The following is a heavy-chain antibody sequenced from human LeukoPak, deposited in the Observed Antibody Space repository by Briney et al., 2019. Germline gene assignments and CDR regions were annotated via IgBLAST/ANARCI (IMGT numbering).Heavy chain of an antibody. D-gene: IGHD3-3*01. CDR1: GFTFSSYA. V-gene: IGHV3-23*01. CDR3: AKGAYDFWSGYPAFDI. J-gene: IGHJ3*02. Sequence: PGGSLRLSCAASGFTFSSYAMSWVRQAPGKGLEWVSAISGSGGSTYYADSVKGRFTISRDNSKNTLYLQMNSLRAEDTAVYHCAKGAYDFWSGYPAFDIWGQGTMVTVSS. CDR2: ISGSGGST.